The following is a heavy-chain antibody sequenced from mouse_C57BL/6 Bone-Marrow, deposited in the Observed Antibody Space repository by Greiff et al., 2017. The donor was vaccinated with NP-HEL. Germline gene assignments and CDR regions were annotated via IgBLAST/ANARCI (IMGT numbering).Heavy chain of an antibody. D-gene: IGHD1-1*01. J-gene: IGHJ3*01. V-gene: IGHV5-12*01. CDR3: ARRDYGTPFAY. CDR1: GFTFSDYY. Sequence: DVQLVESGGGLVQPGGSLKLSCAASGFTFSDYYMYWVRQTPEKRLEWVAYISNGGGSTYYPDTVKGRFTISRDNAKNTLYLQMSRLKSEDTAMYYCARRDYGTPFAYWGQGTLVTVSA. CDR2: ISNGGGST.